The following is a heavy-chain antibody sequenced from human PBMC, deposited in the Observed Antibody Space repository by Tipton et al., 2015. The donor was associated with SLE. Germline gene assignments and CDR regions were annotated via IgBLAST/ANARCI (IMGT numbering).Heavy chain of an antibody. V-gene: IGHV4-38-2*02. CDR1: GYSFRSGYF. CDR2: IYQSGGT. CDR3: ARDSGSYFDY. Sequence: GLVKPSETLSLACAISGYSFRSGYFWGWIRQPPGKGLEWIGSIYQSGGTYNNPSLKSRVTISVDTSKNQFSLKLSSVTAADTAVYYCARDSGSYFDYWGQGTLVTVSS. D-gene: IGHD1-26*01. J-gene: IGHJ4*02.